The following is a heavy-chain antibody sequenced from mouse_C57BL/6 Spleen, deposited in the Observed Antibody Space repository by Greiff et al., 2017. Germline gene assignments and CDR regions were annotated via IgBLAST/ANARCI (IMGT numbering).Heavy chain of an antibody. V-gene: IGHV8-12*01. CDR1: GFSLSTSGMG. CDR3: ARSPPRRRGSSYGYFDV. CDR2: IYWDDEK. Sequence: QVTLKESGPGILQSSQTLSLTCSFSGFSLSTSGMGVSWIRQPSGKGLEWLAHIYWDDEKCYNPSLKIRLTISKDTSRNQVFLKITSVDTADTATYYCARSPPRRRGSSYGYFDVWGTGTTVTVSS. J-gene: IGHJ1*03. D-gene: IGHD1-1*01.